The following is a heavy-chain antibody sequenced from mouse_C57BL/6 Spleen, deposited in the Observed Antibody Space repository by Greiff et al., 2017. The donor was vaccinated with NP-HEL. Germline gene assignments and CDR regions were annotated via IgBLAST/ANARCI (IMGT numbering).Heavy chain of an antibody. V-gene: IGHV1-53*01. D-gene: IGHD1-1*01. CDR2: INPSNGGT. Sequence: QVQLQQSGTELVKPGASVKLSCKASGYTFTSYWMHWVKQRPGQGLEWIGNINPSNGGTNYNEKFKSKATLTVDKSSSTAYMQLSSLTSEDSAVYYCAANYYGSRYWYFDVWGTGTTVTVSS. CDR3: AANYYGSRYWYFDV. CDR1: GYTFTSYW. J-gene: IGHJ1*03.